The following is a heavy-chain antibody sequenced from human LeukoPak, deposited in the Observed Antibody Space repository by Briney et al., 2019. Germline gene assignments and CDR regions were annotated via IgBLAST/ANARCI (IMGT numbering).Heavy chain of an antibody. CDR1: GGSFSGYY. CDR2: INHSGST. Sequence: SETLSLTCAVYGGSFSGYYWSWIRQPPGKGLEWIGEINHSGSTNYNPSLKGRVTISVDTSKNQFSLKLSSVTAADTAVYYCARVAYGDYFDYWGQGTLVTVSS. D-gene: IGHD4-17*01. CDR3: ARVAYGDYFDY. V-gene: IGHV4-34*01. J-gene: IGHJ4*02.